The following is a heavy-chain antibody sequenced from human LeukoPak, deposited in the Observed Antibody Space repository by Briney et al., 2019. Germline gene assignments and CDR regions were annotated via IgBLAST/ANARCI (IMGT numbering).Heavy chain of an antibody. V-gene: IGHV3-64*02. CDR3: ARDYHGKVGATNYFDY. CDR1: GFTFSTYA. Sequence: PGGSPRLSCAASGFTFSTYAMHWVRQAPGKGLQYASAISSDGDSAYYADSVKGRFTISRDNSKNTLYLQMGSLRPGDMAVYYCARDYHGKVGATNYFDYWGQGTLVTVSS. CDR2: ISSDGDSA. J-gene: IGHJ4*02. D-gene: IGHD1-26*01.